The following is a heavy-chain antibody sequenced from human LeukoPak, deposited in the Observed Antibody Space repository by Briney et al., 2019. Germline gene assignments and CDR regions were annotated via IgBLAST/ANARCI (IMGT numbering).Heavy chain of an antibody. V-gene: IGHV3-23*01. D-gene: IGHD1-26*01. J-gene: IGHJ4*02. CDR2: ISGSDDAT. Sequence: GGSLRLSCAASGLTVSDNYMSWVRQTPGRGLEWVSTISGSDDATYYADSVEGRFTISRDNSKNTLSLQMSSLRAEDTAVYYCAKDLQSGDYLLDFDSWGQGTLVTVSS. CDR1: GLTVSDNY. CDR3: AKDLQSGDYLLDFDS.